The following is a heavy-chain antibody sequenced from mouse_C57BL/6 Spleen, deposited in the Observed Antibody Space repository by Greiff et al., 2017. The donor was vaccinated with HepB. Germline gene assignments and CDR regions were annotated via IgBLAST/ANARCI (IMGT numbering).Heavy chain of an antibody. CDR1: GYSFTGYY. Sequence: VQLKESGPELVKPGASVKISCKASGYSFTGYYMHWVKQSHGNILDWIGYIYPYNGVSSYNQKFKGKATLTVDKSSSTAYMELRSLTSEDSAVYYCARSLSMVTTGFDYWGQGTTLTVSS. CDR2: IYPYNGVS. J-gene: IGHJ2*01. D-gene: IGHD2-2*01. V-gene: IGHV1-31*01. CDR3: ARSLSMVTTGFDY.